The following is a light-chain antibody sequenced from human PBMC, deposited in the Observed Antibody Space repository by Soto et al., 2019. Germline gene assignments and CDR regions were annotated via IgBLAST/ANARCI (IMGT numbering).Light chain of an antibody. CDR3: QHYNSYSEFS. V-gene: IGKV1-5*03. CDR1: QSINSW. Sequence: DIQMTPSPSTLSASIVDRVTITCRASQSINSWLAWYQQKPGKAPKLLIYKASTLESGVPSRFSGSGSGTEFTLTISCLQPDDFATYYCQHYNSYSEFSFGPGTKVDIK. J-gene: IGKJ3*01. CDR2: KAS.